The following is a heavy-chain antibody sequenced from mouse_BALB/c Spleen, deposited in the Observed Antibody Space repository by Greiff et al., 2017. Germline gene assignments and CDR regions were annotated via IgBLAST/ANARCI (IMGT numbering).Heavy chain of an antibody. J-gene: IGHJ4*01. CDR2: ISSGSSTI. D-gene: IGHD2-14*01. CDR3: AREGDYRYFYAMDY. Sequence: EGKPMEFGGGLVQPGGSRKLPCAASGFNFSSFGMHWGRQAPEKGVEWVAYISSGSSTIYYADTVKGRFTISRDNPKNTLFLQMNSLRSEDTAIYYCAREGDYRYFYAMDYWGQGTSVTVSS. V-gene: IGHV5-17*02. CDR1: GFNFSSFG.